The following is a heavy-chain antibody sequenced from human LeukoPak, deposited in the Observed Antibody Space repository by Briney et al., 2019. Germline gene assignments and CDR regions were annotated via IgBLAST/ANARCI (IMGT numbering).Heavy chain of an antibody. Sequence: ASVKVSCKASGYTFTSYYMHWVRQAPGQGLEWMGWMNPNSGNTGYAQKFQGRVTMTRNTSISTAYMELSSLRSEDTAVYYCARVPRGLWFGELRYYYGMDVWGQGTTVTVSS. CDR3: ARVPRGLWFGELRYYYGMDV. J-gene: IGHJ6*02. CDR2: MNPNSGNT. V-gene: IGHV1-8*02. CDR1: GYTFTSYY. D-gene: IGHD3-10*01.